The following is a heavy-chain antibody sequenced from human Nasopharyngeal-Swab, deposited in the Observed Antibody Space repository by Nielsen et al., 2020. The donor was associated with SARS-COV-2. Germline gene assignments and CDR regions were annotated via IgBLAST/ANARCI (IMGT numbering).Heavy chain of an antibody. J-gene: IGHJ3*02. CDR2: IQYLGSRE. CDR3: ARGGSNSNAFDI. Sequence: GESLKISCAASGFTFSNFNMHWVRRTPGKGLGWVAVIQYLGSREYYADSVKGRFTISRDNSKNILFLQMNSLGAEDTAMYYCARGGSNSNAFDIWGQGTLVTVSS. D-gene: IGHD6-13*01. CDR1: GFTFSNFN. V-gene: IGHV3-33*05.